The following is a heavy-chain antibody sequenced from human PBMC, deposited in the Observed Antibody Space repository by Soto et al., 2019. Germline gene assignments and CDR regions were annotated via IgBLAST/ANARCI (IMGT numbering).Heavy chain of an antibody. CDR3: AKALPKYAYYYYGMDV. D-gene: IGHD2-2*01. V-gene: IGHV3-23*01. Sequence: PGGSLRLSCGASGFTFIRYAMSWGRQAPGKGLEWVSAISGSGGSTYYADSVKGRFTISRDNSKNTLYLQMNSLRAEDTAVYYCAKALPKYAYYYYGMDVWGQGTTVTVSS. CDR2: ISGSGGST. J-gene: IGHJ6*02. CDR1: GFTFIRYA.